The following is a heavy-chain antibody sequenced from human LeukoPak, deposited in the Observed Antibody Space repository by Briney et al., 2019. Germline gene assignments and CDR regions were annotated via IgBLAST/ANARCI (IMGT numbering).Heavy chain of an antibody. CDR1: GFTFSSYA. J-gene: IGHJ4*02. CDR3: AKDHGTGDIVVVPAAR. V-gene: IGHV3-23*01. Sequence: GGSLRLSCAASGFTFSSYAMSWVRQAPGKGLECVSAISGSGGSTYYADSVKGRFTISRDNSKNTLYLQMSSLRAEDTAVYYCAKDHGTGDIVVVPAARWGQGTLVTVSS. CDR2: ISGSGGST. D-gene: IGHD2-2*01.